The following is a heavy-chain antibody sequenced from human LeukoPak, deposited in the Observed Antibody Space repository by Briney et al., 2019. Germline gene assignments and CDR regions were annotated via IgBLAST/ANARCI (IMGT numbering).Heavy chain of an antibody. V-gene: IGHV3-74*01. CDR1: GFTFKDYW. J-gene: IGHJ4*02. Sequence: GGSLRLSCAVSGFTFKDYWMHWVRQVPGKGLVWVSCMNTDGSDRRYAGSVEGRFTISRDSANNRLYLVMNSLRVEDTAVYYCARGLLPGVGMGDYWGQGTLVTVFS. CDR3: ARGLLPGVGMGDY. CDR2: MNTDGSDR. D-gene: IGHD6-13*01.